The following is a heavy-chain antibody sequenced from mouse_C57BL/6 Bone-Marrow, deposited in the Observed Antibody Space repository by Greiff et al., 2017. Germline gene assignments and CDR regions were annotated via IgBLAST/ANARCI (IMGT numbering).Heavy chain of an antibody. Sequence: EVKLQESVAELVRPGASVKLSCTASGFNIKNTYMHWVKQRPEQGLEWIGRIDPANGNTKYAPKFQGKATITADTSSNTSYLPLSSLTSEDTAIYYCARRGIYYDYDYYFDYWGQGTTLTVSS. D-gene: IGHD2-4*01. V-gene: IGHV14-3*01. J-gene: IGHJ2*01. CDR2: IDPANGNT. CDR1: GFNIKNTY. CDR3: ARRGIYYDYDYYFDY.